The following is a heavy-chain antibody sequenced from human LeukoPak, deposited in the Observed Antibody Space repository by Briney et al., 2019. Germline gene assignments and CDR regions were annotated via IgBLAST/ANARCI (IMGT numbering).Heavy chain of an antibody. CDR1: GGTFSSYA. V-gene: IGHV1-69*13. CDR3: ARRRNLYSSSWFDP. CDR2: IIPIFGTA. D-gene: IGHD6-13*01. Sequence: ASVKVSCKASGGTFSSYAISWVRQAPGQGLKWMGGIIPIFGTANYAQKFQGRVTITADESTSTAYMELSSLRSEDTAVYYCARRRNLYSSSWFDPWGQGTLVTVSS. J-gene: IGHJ5*02.